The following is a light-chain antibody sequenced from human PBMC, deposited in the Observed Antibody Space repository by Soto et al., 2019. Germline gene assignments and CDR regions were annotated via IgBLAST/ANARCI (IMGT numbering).Light chain of an antibody. Sequence: IVLTQSPGTLSLSPGERATLSCRASQSVSSSYLAWYQQKPGQAPRLLIYGASSRATGIPDRFSGGGSGTDFTLTISRLEPEDFAVYYCQQYGGSPPYTFGQWTKLEIK. J-gene: IGKJ2*01. CDR1: QSVSSSY. V-gene: IGKV3-20*01. CDR3: QQYGGSPPYT. CDR2: GAS.